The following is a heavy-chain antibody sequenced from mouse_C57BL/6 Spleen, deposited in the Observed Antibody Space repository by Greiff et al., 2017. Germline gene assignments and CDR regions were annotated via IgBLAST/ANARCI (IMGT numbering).Heavy chain of an antibody. Sequence: QVHVKQSGAELVKPGASVKLSCKASGYTFTEYTIHWVQQRSGQGLEWIGWFYPGSGSIKYNEKFKDKATLTADKSSSTVYMELSRLPSEDSAVYFWARHGYYSNPPGFAYWGQGTLVTVSA. CDR2: FYPGSGSI. J-gene: IGHJ3*01. CDR3: ARHGYYSNPPGFAY. D-gene: IGHD2-5*01. V-gene: IGHV1-62-2*01. CDR1: GYTFTEYT.